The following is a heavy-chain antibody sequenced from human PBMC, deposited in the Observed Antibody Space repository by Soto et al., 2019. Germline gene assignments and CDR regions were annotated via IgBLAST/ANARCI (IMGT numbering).Heavy chain of an antibody. CDR3: AADNFWSGYYPPPLYYYYYYGMDV. Sequence: GGSLRLSCAASGFTFSSYSMNWVRQAPGKGLEWVSSISSSSYIYYADSVKGRFTISRDNAKNSLYLQMNSLRAEDTAVYYCAADNFWSGYYPPPLYYYYYYGMDVWGQGTTVTVSS. D-gene: IGHD3-3*01. CDR1: GFTFSSYS. V-gene: IGHV3-21*01. CDR2: ISSSSYI. J-gene: IGHJ6*02.